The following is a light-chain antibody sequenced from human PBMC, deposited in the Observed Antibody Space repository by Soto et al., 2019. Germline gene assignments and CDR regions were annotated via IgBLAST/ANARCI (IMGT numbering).Light chain of an antibody. CDR3: QQSYTAPSIT. CDR2: GVS. CDR1: QSISSS. Sequence: DIQMTQSPSSVHASVGDKVTITCMASQSISSSLNWYQQKSGKAPNLLIYGVSRLQGGVPSRFSGSGSGTDFTLSISSLQPEDFATYYCQQSYTAPSITFGQGTRLEIK. J-gene: IGKJ5*01. V-gene: IGKV1-39*01.